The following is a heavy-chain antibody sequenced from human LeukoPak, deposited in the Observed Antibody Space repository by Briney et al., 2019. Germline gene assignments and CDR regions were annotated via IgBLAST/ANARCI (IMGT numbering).Heavy chain of an antibody. J-gene: IGHJ6*04. V-gene: IGHV3-30*18. CDR3: AKSQTPVVPAAMSGMDV. Sequence: PGRSLRLSCAASGFTFSSYGMHWVRQAPGKGLEWVAVISYDGSNKYYADSVKGQFTISRDNSKNTLYLQMNSLRAEDTAVYYCAKSQTPVVPAAMSGMDVWGKGTTVTVSS. CDR1: GFTFSSYG. D-gene: IGHD2-2*01. CDR2: ISYDGSNK.